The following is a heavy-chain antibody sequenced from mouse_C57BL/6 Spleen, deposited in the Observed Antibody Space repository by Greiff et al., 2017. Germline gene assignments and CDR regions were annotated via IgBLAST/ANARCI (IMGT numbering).Heavy chain of an antibody. V-gene: IGHV5-17*01. D-gene: IGHD2-5*01. CDR3: ARRSNYGDYYAMDY. CDR2: ISRGSSTL. CDR1: GFTFSDYG. J-gene: IGHJ4*01. Sequence: EVKLMESGGGLVKPGGSLKISCAASGFTFSDYGMHWVRQAPEKGLEWVAYISRGSSTLYYADTVKGRFTISRDNAKNTLFLQMTSLRSEDTAMYYCARRSNYGDYYAMDYWGQGTSVTVSS.